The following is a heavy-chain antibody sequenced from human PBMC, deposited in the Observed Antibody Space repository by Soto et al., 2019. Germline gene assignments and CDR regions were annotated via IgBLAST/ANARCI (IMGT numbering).Heavy chain of an antibody. J-gene: IGHJ3*02. CDR2: IKQDGSEI. D-gene: IGHD6-19*01. CDR3: AKLPQWLVPNAFDI. CDR1: GFSFSNYW. Sequence: GGSLRLSCAASGFSFSNYWMSWVRQAPGKGLEWVANIKQDGSEIYYVDSVKGRFTISRDNAKNSLFLQMNSLRAEDTAVYYCAKLPQWLVPNAFDIWGQGTMVTVSS. V-gene: IGHV3-7*05.